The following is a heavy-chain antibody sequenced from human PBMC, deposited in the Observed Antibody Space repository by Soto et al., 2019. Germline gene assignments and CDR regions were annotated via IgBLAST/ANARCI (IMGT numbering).Heavy chain of an antibody. D-gene: IGHD3-3*01. CDR1: GFTLRDYY. CDR3: ARDSWVFGVDY. Sequence: QVQLVESGGGLVKPGGSLRLSCAASGFTLRDYYMSWIRQAPGKGLEWLSYISSSGETIYYADSVKGRFTISRDSAKNSLSLQMNSLRAEDTAVYYCARDSWVFGVDYWGQGSLVTVSS. CDR2: ISSSGETI. V-gene: IGHV3-11*01. J-gene: IGHJ4*02.